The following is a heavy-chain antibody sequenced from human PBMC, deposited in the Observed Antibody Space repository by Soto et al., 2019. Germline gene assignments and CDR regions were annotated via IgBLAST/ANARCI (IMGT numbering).Heavy chain of an antibody. D-gene: IGHD5-12*01. J-gene: IGHJ4*02. Sequence: QVQLVQSGAEVRQPASSVKVSCKTSGATFSSYAITWVRQAPGQGLEWMGGIVPSVDTSTYAQKFQGSVTFTADKYTNTVYMELSSLRSDDTAVYYCVRVVAIPGYPDNWGQGTLVTVSS. CDR1: GATFSSYA. CDR2: IVPSVDTS. V-gene: IGHV1-69*14. CDR3: VRVVAIPGYPDN.